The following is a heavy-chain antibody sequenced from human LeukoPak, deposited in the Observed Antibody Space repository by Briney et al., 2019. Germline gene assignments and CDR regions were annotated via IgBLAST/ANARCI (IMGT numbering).Heavy chain of an antibody. CDR1: GFTFSSYE. CDR3: AREAFGHYYGSGKMMGY. Sequence: GGSLRLSCAASGFTFSSYEMNWVRQAPGKGLEWVSYISSSGSTIYYADSVKGRFTISRDNAKNSLYPQMNSLRAEDTAVYYCAREAFGHYYGSGKMMGYWGQGTLVTVSS. V-gene: IGHV3-48*03. CDR2: ISSSGSTI. J-gene: IGHJ4*02. D-gene: IGHD3-10*01.